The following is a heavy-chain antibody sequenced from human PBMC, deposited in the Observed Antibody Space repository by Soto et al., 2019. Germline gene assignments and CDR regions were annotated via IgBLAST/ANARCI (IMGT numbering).Heavy chain of an antibody. CDR1: GGTFSSYA. V-gene: IGHV1-69*01. D-gene: IGHD5-18*01. CDR2: IIPIFGTA. CDR3: ARAKRAQLWGDYYYGMDV. J-gene: IGHJ6*02. Sequence: QVQLVQSGAEVKKPGSSVKVSCKASGGTFSSYAISWVRQAPVQGLEWRGGIIPIFGTANYAQKFQGRVTITADESTSTAYMELSSLRYEDTAVYYCARAKRAQLWGDYYYGMDVWGQGTTVTVSS.